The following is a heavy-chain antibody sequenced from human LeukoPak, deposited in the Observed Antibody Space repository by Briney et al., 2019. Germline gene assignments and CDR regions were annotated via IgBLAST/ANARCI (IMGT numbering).Heavy chain of an antibody. V-gene: IGHV3-30*04. CDR2: ISYDGSNK. Sequence: GGSLRLSCAASGFTFGSYAMHWVRQAPGKGLEWVAVISYDGSNKYYADSVKGRFTISRDNSKNTLYLQMNSLRAEDTAVYYCAIDRSGIAARRAQPPDYWGQGTLVTVSS. CDR3: AIDRSGIAARRAQPPDY. D-gene: IGHD6-13*01. CDR1: GFTFGSYA. J-gene: IGHJ4*02.